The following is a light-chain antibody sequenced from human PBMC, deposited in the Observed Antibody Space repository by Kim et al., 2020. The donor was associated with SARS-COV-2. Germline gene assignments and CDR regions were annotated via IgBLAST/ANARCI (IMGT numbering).Light chain of an antibody. CDR1: QDISNY. CDR2: DAS. J-gene: IGKJ2*01. CDR3: QQYDNLPYT. V-gene: IGKV1-33*01. Sequence: SASVGDRVTITCQASQDISNYLNWYQQKPGKAPKLLIYDASNVETGVPSRFRGSGSGTDFTFTISSLQPEDIATYYCQQYDNLPYTFGQGTKLEIK.